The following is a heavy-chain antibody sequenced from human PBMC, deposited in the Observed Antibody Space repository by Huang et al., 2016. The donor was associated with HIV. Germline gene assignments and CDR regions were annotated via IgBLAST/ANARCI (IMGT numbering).Heavy chain of an antibody. V-gene: IGHV3-30*14. CDR2: ISYDGSNK. D-gene: IGHD3-22*01. CDR3: VRGGPYYYDSSGYLVSAFDI. Sequence: WVAVISYDGSNKYYADSVKGRFTISRDKYKNTRYLEMNSLRDETTVVYYCVRGGPYYYDSSGYLVSAFDIWGQGKMVTVSS. J-gene: IGHJ3*02.